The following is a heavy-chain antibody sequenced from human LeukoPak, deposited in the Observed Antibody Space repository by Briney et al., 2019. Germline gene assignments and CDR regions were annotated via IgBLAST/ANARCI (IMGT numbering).Heavy chain of an antibody. D-gene: IGHD3-10*01. V-gene: IGHV3-48*03. Sequence: GGSLRLSCAASGFTFSSYEMKWVRQAPGKGGEGVSYISSSGSTIYYADSVKGRFTISRDNAKNSLYLQMNSLRAEDTAVYYCARGWRPYYYGSGSYYDYWGQGTLVTVSS. CDR3: ARGWRPYYYGSGSYYDY. CDR1: GFTFSSYE. J-gene: IGHJ4*02. CDR2: ISSSGSTI.